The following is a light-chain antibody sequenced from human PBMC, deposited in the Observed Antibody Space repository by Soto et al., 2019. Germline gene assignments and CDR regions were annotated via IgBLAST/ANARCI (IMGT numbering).Light chain of an antibody. V-gene: IGLV2-23*02. J-gene: IGLJ2*01. CDR3: CSYAGSSTFVV. Sequence: QSVLTQPASVSGSPGQSITISCTGTSSDVGSYNLVSWYQQHPGKAPKLMIYEVSKRPSGVSNRFSGSKSGNTASLTISGLQAEYEADYYCCSYAGSSTFVVFGGGTQLTVL. CDR1: SSDVGSYNL. CDR2: EVS.